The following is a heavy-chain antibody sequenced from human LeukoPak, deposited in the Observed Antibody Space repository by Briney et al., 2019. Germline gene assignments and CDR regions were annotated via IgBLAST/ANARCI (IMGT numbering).Heavy chain of an antibody. D-gene: IGHD2-2*02. J-gene: IGHJ5*02. CDR1: GYTFTSYG. V-gene: IGHV1-18*01. Sequence: ASVKVSCKASGYTFTSYGIIWVRQAPGQGLEWMGWISAYNGNTNYAQKLQGRVTMTTDTSTSTAYMELRSLRSDDTAVYYCARVGYCSSTSCYTLYWFDPWGQGTLVTVSS. CDR3: ARVGYCSSTSCYTLYWFDP. CDR2: ISAYNGNT.